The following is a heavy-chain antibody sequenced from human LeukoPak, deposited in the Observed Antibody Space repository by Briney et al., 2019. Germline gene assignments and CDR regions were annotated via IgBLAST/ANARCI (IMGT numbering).Heavy chain of an antibody. CDR3: ARRIYSGSYYYFDY. D-gene: IGHD1-26*01. J-gene: IGHJ4*02. CDR1: GYSISSGYY. V-gene: IGHV4-38-2*02. CDR2: IYHSGST. Sequence: PSETLSLTCTVSGYSISSGYYWGWIRQPPGKGLEWIGSIYHSGSTYYNPSLKSRVTISVDTSKNQFSLKLSSVTAADTAVYYCARRIYSGSYYYFDYWGQGILVTVSS.